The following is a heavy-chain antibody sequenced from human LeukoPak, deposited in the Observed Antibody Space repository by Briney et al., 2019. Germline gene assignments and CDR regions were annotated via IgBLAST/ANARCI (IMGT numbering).Heavy chain of an antibody. CDR3: ARVLTTNGMDV. D-gene: IGHD3-22*01. V-gene: IGHV3-74*01. CDR2: LNKNGGIA. J-gene: IGHJ6*02. Sequence: PGGSLRLSCAASGFSFYNSWMHWVRQTPGKGLEWVARLNKNGGIAVYADSVEGRFTISRDNAGNTLFLQMSDLRAEDTAVYYCARVLTTNGMDVWGQGTTVTVSS. CDR1: GFSFYNSW.